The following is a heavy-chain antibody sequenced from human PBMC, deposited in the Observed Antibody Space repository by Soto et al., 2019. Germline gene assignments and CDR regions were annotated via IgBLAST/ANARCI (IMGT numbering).Heavy chain of an antibody. Sequence: GGSLRLSCAASGFSFSSYAMSWVRQAPGKGLEWVSAISGSGGSTYYADSVKGRFTISRDNSKNTLYLQMNSLRAEDTAVYYCRGWGVTGYKVNYYFDYWGQGTLVTVSS. J-gene: IGHJ4*02. D-gene: IGHD3-9*01. CDR2: ISGSGGST. CDR3: RGWGVTGYKVNYYFDY. CDR1: GFSFSSYA. V-gene: IGHV3-23*01.